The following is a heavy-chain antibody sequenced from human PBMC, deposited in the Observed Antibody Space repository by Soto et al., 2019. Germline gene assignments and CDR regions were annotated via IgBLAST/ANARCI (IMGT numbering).Heavy chain of an antibody. CDR3: APLYWAASGTRYYFDY. CDR1: GFSFSTSAVG. J-gene: IGHJ4*02. Sequence: QITLTESGPTLVKPTQTLTLTCTFSGFSFSTSAVGVGWIRQPPGKALEWLALIYWDDDKRYSPFPKSRPTITKDTSTNQVVLTMTNMDPVDTGTYYCAPLYWAASGTRYYFDYWGQGTLVTVSS. V-gene: IGHV2-5*02. CDR2: IYWDDDK. D-gene: IGHD6-13*01.